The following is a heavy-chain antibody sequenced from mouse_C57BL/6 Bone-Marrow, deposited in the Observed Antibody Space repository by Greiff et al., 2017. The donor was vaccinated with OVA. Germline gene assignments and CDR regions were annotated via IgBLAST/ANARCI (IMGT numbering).Heavy chain of an antibody. V-gene: IGHV1-81*01. D-gene: IGHD1-1*01. CDR1: GYTFTSYG. J-gene: IGHJ2*01. CDR2: IYPRSGNT. Sequence: QVQLKESGAELARPGASVKLSCKASGYTFTSYGISWVKQRTGQGLEWIGEIYPRSGNTYYNEKFKGKATLTADKSSSTAYLGLRSLTSEDSAVYFCASRGAFITTVGYYFDYWGQGTTLTVSS. CDR3: ASRGAFITTVGYYFDY.